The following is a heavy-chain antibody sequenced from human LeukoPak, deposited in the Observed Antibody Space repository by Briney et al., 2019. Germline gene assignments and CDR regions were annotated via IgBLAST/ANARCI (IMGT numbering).Heavy chain of an antibody. CDR3: ARGPNYYDSSGYYYVSYFDY. CDR2: IIPIFGTA. D-gene: IGHD3-22*01. J-gene: IGHJ4*02. Sequence: GASVTVSCKASGGTFSSYATSWVRQAPGQGLEWMGGIIPIFGTANYAQKFQGRVTITADESTSTAYMELSSLRAEDTAVYYCARGPNYYDSSGYYYVSYFDYWGQGTLVTVSS. CDR1: GGTFSSYA. V-gene: IGHV1-69*01.